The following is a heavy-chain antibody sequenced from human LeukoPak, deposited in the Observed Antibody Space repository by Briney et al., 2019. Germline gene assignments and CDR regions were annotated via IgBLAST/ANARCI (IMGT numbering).Heavy chain of an antibody. CDR3: ARRSMTTVVTRRPYYFDY. V-gene: IGHV4-34*01. CDR2: INHSGST. Sequence: PSETLSLTCAVYGGSFSGYYWSWIRQPPGKGLEWIGEINHSGSTNYNPSLKSRVTISVDTSKNQFSLKLSSVTAADTAVYYCARRSMTTVVTRRPYYFDYWGQGTLVTVSS. CDR1: GGSFSGYY. D-gene: IGHD4-23*01. J-gene: IGHJ4*02.